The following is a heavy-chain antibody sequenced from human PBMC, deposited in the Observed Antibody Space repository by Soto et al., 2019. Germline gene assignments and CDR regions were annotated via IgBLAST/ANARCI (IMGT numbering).Heavy chain of an antibody. CDR3: AKESAPYGDYPLGFDY. V-gene: IGHV3-23*01. CDR1: GFTFSSYA. CDR2: ISGSGGST. J-gene: IGHJ4*02. D-gene: IGHD4-17*01. Sequence: GGSLRLSCAASGFTFSSYAMSWVRQAPGKGLEWVSAISGSGGSTYYADSVKGRFTISRNNSKNTLYLQMNSLRAEDTAVYYCAKESAPYGDYPLGFDYWGQGTLVTVSS.